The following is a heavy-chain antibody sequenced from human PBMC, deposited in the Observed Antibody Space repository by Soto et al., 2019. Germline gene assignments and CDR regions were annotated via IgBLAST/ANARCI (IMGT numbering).Heavy chain of an antibody. D-gene: IGHD3-22*01. J-gene: IGHJ5*02. V-gene: IGHV1-69*01. CDR1: GDTFSTYV. CDR3: ARNIRHYYDSSGWWCDP. CDR2: IIPVFGTA. Sequence: QVQLVQYGAEVKKPGSSVKVSCKASGDTFSTYVISWVRQAPGQGLEWMGGIIPVFGTAKYAQKFQGRVTITADESTSTAYMELSSLRSEDTAVYFCARNIRHYYDSSGWWCDPWGQGTPVIVPS.